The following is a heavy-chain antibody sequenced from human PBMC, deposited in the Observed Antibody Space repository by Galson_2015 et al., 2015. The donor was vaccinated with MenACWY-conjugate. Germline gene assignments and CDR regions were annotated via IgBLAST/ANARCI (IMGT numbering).Heavy chain of an antibody. D-gene: IGHD2-15*01. J-gene: IGHJ4*02. CDR3: AKDPLGYCSGGSCFPTN. CDR2: ISGSGGST. V-gene: IGHV3-23*01. CDR1: GFTFSSYA. Sequence: SLRLSCAASGFTFSSYAMSWVRQAPGKGLEWVSAISGSGGSTYYADSVKGRFTISRDNSKNTLYLQMNSLRAEDTAVYYCAKDPLGYCSGGSCFPTNWGQGTLVPVSS.